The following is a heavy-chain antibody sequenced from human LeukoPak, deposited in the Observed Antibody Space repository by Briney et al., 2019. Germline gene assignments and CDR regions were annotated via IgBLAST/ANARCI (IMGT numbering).Heavy chain of an antibody. CDR2: ISSSGGST. CDR3: AKWGYYYDSSGYYYVPYFDY. CDR1: GFTYSSYA. V-gene: IGHV3-23*01. J-gene: IGHJ4*02. Sequence: GGSLRLSCAASGFTYSSYAMSWVRQAPGKGLEWVSAISSSGGSTYYADSVKGRFTISRDNSKNTLYLQMNSLRAEDTAVYYCAKWGYYYDSSGYYYVPYFDYWGQGTLVTVSS. D-gene: IGHD3-22*01.